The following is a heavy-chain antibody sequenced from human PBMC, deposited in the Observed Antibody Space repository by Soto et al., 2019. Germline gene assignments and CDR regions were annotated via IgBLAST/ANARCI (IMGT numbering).Heavy chain of an antibody. V-gene: IGHV3-11*01. CDR3: ASLVLDRYNYPDYLHY. CDR1: GFTFSDYY. Sequence: GGSLRLSCAASGFTFSDYYMAWIRQTPGKGLEWISYISVSSYTTYYADSVRGRFTISRDNADNSLYLQMNNLRDDDSFFFYCASLVLDRYNYPDYLHYWGQGTVVTVSS. J-gene: IGHJ1*01. CDR2: ISVSSYTT. D-gene: IGHD5-12*01.